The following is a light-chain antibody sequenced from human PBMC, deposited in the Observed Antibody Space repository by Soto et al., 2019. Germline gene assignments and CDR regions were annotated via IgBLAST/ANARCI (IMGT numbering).Light chain of an antibody. CDR1: SSNIGGNS. J-gene: IGLJ1*01. CDR2: DDN. CDR3: GSWDSSLSAYV. Sequence: QSVRTQPPSVSAAPGQKVTISCYGTSSNIGGNSVSWYQQLPGTAPKLLIYDDNKRPSGIPDRFSGSKSGTSATLGITGFQTGGEADYYCGSWDSSLSAYVFGTGTKVTVL. V-gene: IGLV1-51*01.